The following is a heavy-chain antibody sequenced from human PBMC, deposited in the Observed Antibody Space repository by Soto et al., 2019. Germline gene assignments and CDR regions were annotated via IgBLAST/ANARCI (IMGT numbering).Heavy chain of an antibody. Sequence: GGSLRLSCAASGFTFSSYSMNWVRQAPGKGLEWVSSISSSSSYIYYADSVKGRFTISRDNSKNTLYLQMNSLRAEDTAVYYCAKLRWEHVDYWGQGTLVTVSS. V-gene: IGHV3-21*04. D-gene: IGHD1-26*01. CDR3: AKLRWEHVDY. J-gene: IGHJ4*02. CDR1: GFTFSSYS. CDR2: ISSSSSYI.